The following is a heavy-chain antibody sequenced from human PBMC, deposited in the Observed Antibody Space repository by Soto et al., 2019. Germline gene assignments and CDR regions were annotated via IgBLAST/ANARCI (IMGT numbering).Heavy chain of an antibody. V-gene: IGHV3-23*01. D-gene: IGHD7-27*01. J-gene: IGHJ4*02. CDR1: GFSFSTNH. Sequence: EVQLLESGGGLVQPGGSLRLSCVASGFSFSTNHMSWVRQAPGKGLDWVSTISSNGVSTYFADSVKGRFTISRDNSMYTLYLQMTSLRAEDSALYFCAKDLSWGGGDYWGPGTLVTVSS. CDR2: ISSNGVST. CDR3: AKDLSWGGGDY.